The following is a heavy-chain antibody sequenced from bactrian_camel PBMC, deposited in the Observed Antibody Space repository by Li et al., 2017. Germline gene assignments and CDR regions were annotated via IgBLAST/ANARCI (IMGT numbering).Heavy chain of an antibody. CDR3: AARPVNTRACVAGGRYEFGY. D-gene: IGHD1*01. CDR2: IGMDGRT. V-gene: IGHV3S53*01. CDR1: YNHRGNC. Sequence: HVQLVESGGGSVQAGGSLRLSCRYNHRGNCMGRFRQAPGKEREGVAAIGMDGRTSAADSVKGRFTISKDNVKNTLYLQMDNLQPEDTAVYYCAARPVNTRACVAGGRYEFGYWGQGTQVTVS. J-gene: IGHJ4*01.